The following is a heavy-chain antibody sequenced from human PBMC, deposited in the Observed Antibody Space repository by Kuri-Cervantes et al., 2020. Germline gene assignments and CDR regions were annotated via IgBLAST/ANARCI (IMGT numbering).Heavy chain of an antibody. CDR3: ARSIRISAPGNYDS. CDR1: GFG. CDR2: IKQDGSEK. J-gene: IGHJ4*02. V-gene: IGHV3-7*01. Sequence: GGSLRLSCAASGFGQAPGKGLEWVANIKQDGSEKDYVDSVKGRFPISRDNAKNSMFLQMNSLRVEDTAVYYCARSIRISAPGNYDSWGQGTLVTVSS. D-gene: IGHD6-13*01.